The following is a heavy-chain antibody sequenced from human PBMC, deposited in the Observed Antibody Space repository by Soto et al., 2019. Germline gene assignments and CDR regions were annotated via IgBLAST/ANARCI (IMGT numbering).Heavy chain of an antibody. Sequence: QVQIEQWGAGLLKPSETLSLTCAVYGGSSSAYYWSWIRQPPGKGLEWIGQISHSGATDYNPPHKSRVSISGDTSKNQFSLILTSVTAADTAVYYCARQKNSWFYGMDVWGQGTTVTLSS. CDR2: ISHSGAT. J-gene: IGHJ6*02. CDR3: ARQKNSWFYGMDV. V-gene: IGHV4-34*02. D-gene: IGHD3-10*01. CDR1: GGSSSAYY.